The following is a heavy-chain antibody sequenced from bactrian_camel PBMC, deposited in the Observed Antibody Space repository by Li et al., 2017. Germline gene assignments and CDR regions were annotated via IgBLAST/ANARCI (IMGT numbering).Heavy chain of an antibody. CDR3: ARTLATGPETADFAY. CDR2: INSGGGST. CDR1: GFTFSSYA. J-gene: IGHJ6*01. D-gene: IGHD1*01. V-gene: IGHV3S31*01. Sequence: VQLVESGGGLVQPGGSLRLSCAASGFTFSSYAMSWVRQAPGKGLEWVSAINSGGGSTYYADSVKGRLAISKDNAKNRLYLQISSLKSEDTGVYYCARTLATGPETADFAYWGQGTQVTVS.